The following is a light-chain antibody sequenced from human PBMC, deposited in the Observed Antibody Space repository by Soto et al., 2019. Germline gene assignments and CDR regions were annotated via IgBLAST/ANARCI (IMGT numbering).Light chain of an antibody. CDR3: QQYDDLPRT. V-gene: IGKV1-33*01. CDR1: QNIRKY. CDR2: DAS. Sequence: DIQMTQSPSSLSASVGDRVTITCQARQNIRKYLNWYQQKPGKAPKLLIHDASTLETGVPSRFSGSGSGTDFTFTINSLQPEDIATYYCQQYDDLPRTFGQGTKVEIK. J-gene: IGKJ1*01.